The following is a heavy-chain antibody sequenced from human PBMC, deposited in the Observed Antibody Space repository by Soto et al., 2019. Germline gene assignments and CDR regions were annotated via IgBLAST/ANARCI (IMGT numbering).Heavy chain of an antibody. Sequence: GGSLRLSCAASGFTFSTYAMHWVRQAPGKGLEWVAVISYDGSNKHYADSVKGRFTISRDNSKNTLYLQMNSLRAEDTAVYYCARAPVIDIGVPPDCWGQGTLFTVSS. CDR1: GFTFSTYA. CDR2: ISYDGSNK. J-gene: IGHJ4*02. D-gene: IGHD2-15*01. V-gene: IGHV3-30*04. CDR3: ARAPVIDIGVPPDC.